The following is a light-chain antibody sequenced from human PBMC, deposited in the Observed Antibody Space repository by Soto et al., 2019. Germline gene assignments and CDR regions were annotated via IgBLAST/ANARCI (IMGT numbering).Light chain of an antibody. CDR1: QSVSSN. J-gene: IGKJ1*01. Sequence: EIVMTQSPATLSVSPGEIAILSCRTSQSVSSNLAWYQQKPGQAPRLLIYGASTRATDIPARFSGSGSGTEFTLAISSLQSEDFATYYCLQTYNLPRTFGQGTKVDI. CDR3: LQTYNLPRT. CDR2: GAS. V-gene: IGKV3-15*01.